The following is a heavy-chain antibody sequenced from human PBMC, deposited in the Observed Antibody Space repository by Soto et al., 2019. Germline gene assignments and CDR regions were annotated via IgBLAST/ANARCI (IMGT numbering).Heavy chain of an antibody. CDR2: IYYSGST. Sequence: SETMCLTSTFAGCSLSSGGDYWRWIRQHPGKGLEWIGYIYYSGSTYYNPSLKSRVTISVDTSKNQFSLKLSSVTAADTAVYYCARDVEGYRSSTRCYADTNWFDPWGQGTLVTVSS. CDR3: ARDVEGYRSSTRCYADTNWFDP. D-gene: IGHD2-2*01. V-gene: IGHV4-31*03. CDR1: GCSLSSGGDY. J-gene: IGHJ5*02.